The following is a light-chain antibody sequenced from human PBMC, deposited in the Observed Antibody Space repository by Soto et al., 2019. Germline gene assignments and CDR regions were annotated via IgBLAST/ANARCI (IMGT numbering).Light chain of an antibody. J-gene: IGKJ4*01. CDR2: GAS. CDR3: QQYNNWPPLT. Sequence: EIVLTQSPATMSVSPGETATLSCRASQSVSSSLAWYQQTPGRAPRLLIYGASNRATDIPTRFSGSGSGTEFTLTISGLQSGDFAVYYCQQYNNWPPLTFGGGTKVDI. CDR1: QSVSSS. V-gene: IGKV3-15*01.